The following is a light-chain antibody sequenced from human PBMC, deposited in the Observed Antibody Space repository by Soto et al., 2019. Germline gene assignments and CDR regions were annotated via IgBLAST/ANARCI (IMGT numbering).Light chain of an antibody. CDR2: YIS. Sequence: IVITQSPSTLSVSPGETASLSCRASQSAGNFLAWYQQKPGQAPRLLIYYISTRATGIPARFSGSGSGTEFTLTISNLQSEDFAVYYCQQYNDWPPLTFGGGTKVDIK. J-gene: IGKJ4*01. V-gene: IGKV3D-15*01. CDR3: QQYNDWPPLT. CDR1: QSAGNF.